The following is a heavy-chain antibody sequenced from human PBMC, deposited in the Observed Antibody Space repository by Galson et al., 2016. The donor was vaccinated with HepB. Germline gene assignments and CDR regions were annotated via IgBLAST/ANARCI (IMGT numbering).Heavy chain of an antibody. CDR3: TRGLHVDLSGWYFDL. V-gene: IGHV3-48*02. J-gene: IGHJ2*01. D-gene: IGHD3-10*01. Sequence: SLRLSCAASGFALSSYNMNWVRQAPGKGLEWISYISGGSYTINYAGAVKGRFTISRDNARNTLYLQMNGLRDDDTAVYYCTRGLHVDLSGWYFDLWGRGALVTVSA. CDR1: GFALSSYN. CDR2: ISGGSYTI.